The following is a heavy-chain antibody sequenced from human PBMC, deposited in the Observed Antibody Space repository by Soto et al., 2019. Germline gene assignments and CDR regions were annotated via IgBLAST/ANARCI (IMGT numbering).Heavy chain of an antibody. CDR3: ARDPAP. Sequence: QVQLQESGPGLVKPSQTLSLTCTVSGGSISSGGYYWSWIRQHPGKGLEWIGYIDNSGSTYYNPSLKSRVTIAADTSKNQFSLKLSSVTDAYTSVYYCARDPAPWGQGTLVTVSS. CDR2: IDNSGST. V-gene: IGHV4-31*03. CDR1: GGSISSGGYY. J-gene: IGHJ5*02.